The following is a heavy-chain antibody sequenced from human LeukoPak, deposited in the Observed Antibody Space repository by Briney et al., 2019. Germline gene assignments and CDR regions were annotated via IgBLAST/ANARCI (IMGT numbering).Heavy chain of an antibody. CDR3: ARDVTRFWSGYFES. CDR1: GGSISSGDYY. D-gene: IGHD3-3*01. V-gene: IGHV4-30-4*08. Sequence: SETLSLTCTVSGGSISSGDYYWSWIRQPPGKGLEWIGYIYYSGSTYYNPSLKSRVTISVDTSENQFSLKLSSVTAADTAVYYCARDVTRFWSGYFESWGQGTLVTVSS. J-gene: IGHJ4*02. CDR2: IYYSGST.